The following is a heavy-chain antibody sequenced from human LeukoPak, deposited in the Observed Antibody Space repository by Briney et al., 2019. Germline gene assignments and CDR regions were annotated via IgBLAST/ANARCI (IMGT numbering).Heavy chain of an antibody. Sequence: GGSLRLSCAASGFTFSGYAMHWVRQAPGKGLEWVSIIYSGGGTSYADSVKGRFIISRDNSKNTLYLQMNSLRAEDTAVYYCATYSSSSDYFDYWGQGTLVTVSS. CDR1: GFTFSGYA. CDR3: ATYSSSSDYFDY. D-gene: IGHD6-6*01. CDR2: IYSGGGT. J-gene: IGHJ4*02. V-gene: IGHV3-53*01.